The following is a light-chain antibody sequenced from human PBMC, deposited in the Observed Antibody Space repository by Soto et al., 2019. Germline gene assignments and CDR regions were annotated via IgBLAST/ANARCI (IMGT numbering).Light chain of an antibody. CDR1: QSVSSAS. V-gene: IGKV3-20*01. J-gene: IGKJ4*01. CDR2: GAS. Sequence: EIVLTQSPGTLSLSPGERATPSCRASQSVSSASLAWYRQNPGQAPRLLIYGASIRATGIPDRFSGSGSGTDFTLTISRLEPEDFAVYYCQQYGSSPPLTFGGGTKVEIK. CDR3: QQYGSSPPLT.